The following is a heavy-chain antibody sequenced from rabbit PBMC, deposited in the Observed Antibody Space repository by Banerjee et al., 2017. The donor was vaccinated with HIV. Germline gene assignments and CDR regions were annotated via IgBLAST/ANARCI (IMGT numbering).Heavy chain of an antibody. CDR2: IDAASSGST. CDR1: GFSFSSSYW. CDR3: ARGAGASAYMHYFNL. D-gene: IGHD8-1*01. Sequence: QQQLEESGGGLVKPEGSLTLTCTASGFSFSSSYWICWVRQAPGKGPEWIACIDAASSGSTYYANWAKGRFTISKTSSTTVTLQMTSLTAADTATYFCARGAGASAYMHYFNLWGPGTLVTVS. J-gene: IGHJ4*01. V-gene: IGHV1S45*01.